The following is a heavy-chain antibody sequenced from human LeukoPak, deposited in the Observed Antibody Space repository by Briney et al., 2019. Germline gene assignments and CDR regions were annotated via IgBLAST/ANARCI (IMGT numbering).Heavy chain of an antibody. CDR3: ARDPVRRSGYYQTYHSGGY. D-gene: IGHD2/OR15-2a*01. CDR1: GFTFSSYA. V-gene: IGHV3-64*01. Sequence: AGGSLRLSCAASGFTFSSYAMHWVRQAPGKGLEYVSAISSNGGSTYYANSVKGRFTISRDNAKNSLYLQMNSLRAEDTAVYYCARDPVRRSGYYQTYHSGGYWGQGTLVTVSS. CDR2: ISSNGGST. J-gene: IGHJ4*02.